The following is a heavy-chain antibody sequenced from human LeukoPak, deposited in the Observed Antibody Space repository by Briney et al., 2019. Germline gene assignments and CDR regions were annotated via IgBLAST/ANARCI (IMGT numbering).Heavy chain of an antibody. Sequence: PSETLSLTCAVYGGSFSGYCWNWVRQPPGKGLEWVGEIDHGGSANYNPSLKSRVTISVDTSKNQFSLKLSSVTAADTAVYYCARGLDDYWFDPWGQGTLVTVSS. D-gene: IGHD2-21*02. CDR3: ARGLDDYWFDP. CDR1: GGSFSGYC. V-gene: IGHV4-34*01. J-gene: IGHJ5*02. CDR2: IDHGGSA.